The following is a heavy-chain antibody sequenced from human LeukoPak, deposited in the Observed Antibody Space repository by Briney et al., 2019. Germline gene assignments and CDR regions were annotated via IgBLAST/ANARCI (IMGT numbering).Heavy chain of an antibody. V-gene: IGHV3-9*03. CDR1: GFTFDDYA. Sequence: GGSLRLSCAASGFTFDDYAMHWVRQAPGKGLEWVSGISWNSGSIGYADSVKGRFTISRDNAKNSLHLQMNSLRAEDMALYYCAKGTTRYCTNGVCPFDYWGQGTLVTVSS. CDR3: AKGTTRYCTNGVCPFDY. J-gene: IGHJ4*02. CDR2: ISWNSGSI. D-gene: IGHD2-8*01.